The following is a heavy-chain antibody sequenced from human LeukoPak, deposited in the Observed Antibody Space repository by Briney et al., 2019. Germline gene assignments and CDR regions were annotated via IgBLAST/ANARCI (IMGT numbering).Heavy chain of an antibody. CDR2: IIPIFGTA. J-gene: IGHJ3*02. CDR3: ARRRIVGSIDDAFDI. CDR1: GGTFSIYA. D-gene: IGHD1-26*01. Sequence: GASVNVSCKASGGTFSIYAISWVRQAPGQGLEWMGGIIPIFGTANYAQKFQGRVTITADESTSTAYMELSSLRADDTAIYYCARRRIVGSIDDAFDIWGQGTMVTLSS. V-gene: IGHV1-69*13.